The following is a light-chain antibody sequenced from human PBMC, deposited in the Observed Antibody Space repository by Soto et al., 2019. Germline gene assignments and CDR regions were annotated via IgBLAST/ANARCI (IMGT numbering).Light chain of an antibody. CDR3: QQYRGSPFT. V-gene: IGKV3-20*01. J-gene: IGKJ3*01. CDR1: QSVSVNS. Sequence: EIVLTQSPGTLSLSPGERATLSCRASQSVSVNSLAWYQQKGGQAPRLLIYDASARATGAPDRFSGTGSGTDFALTLSRLDTDDSVVYYCQQYRGSPFTFRSSNKVDIK. CDR2: DAS.